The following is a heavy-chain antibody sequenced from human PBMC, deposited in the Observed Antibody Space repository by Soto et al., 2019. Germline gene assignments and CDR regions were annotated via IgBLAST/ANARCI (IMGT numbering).Heavy chain of an antibody. CDR2: IIPIFGTA. Sequence: QVQLVQSGAEVKKPGSSVKVSCKASGGTFSSYAISWVRQAPGQGLEWMGGIIPIFGTANYAQKFQGRVTITADESTSTAYMELSSLRSEDTAVYYCAGSLGYCTNGVCSPGDYWGQGTLVTVSS. CDR1: GGTFSSYA. J-gene: IGHJ4*02. V-gene: IGHV1-69*12. CDR3: AGSLGYCTNGVCSPGDY. D-gene: IGHD2-8*01.